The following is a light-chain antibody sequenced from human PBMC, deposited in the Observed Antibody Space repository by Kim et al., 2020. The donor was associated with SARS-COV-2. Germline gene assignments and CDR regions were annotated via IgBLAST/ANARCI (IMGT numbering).Light chain of an antibody. J-gene: IGLJ1*01. CDR3: AAWDDGLNGYV. CDR2: SNN. CDR1: SSNIGSNT. V-gene: IGLV1-44*01. Sequence: GQRVTISCSGSSSNIGSNTVNWYQQLPGTAPKLLIYSNNQRPSGVPDRFAGSESGTSASLAISGLQSEDEADYDCAAWDDGLNGYVFGTGTKVTVL.